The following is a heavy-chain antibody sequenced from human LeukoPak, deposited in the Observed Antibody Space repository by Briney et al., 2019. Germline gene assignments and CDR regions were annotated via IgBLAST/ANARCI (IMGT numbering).Heavy chain of an antibody. V-gene: IGHV3-72*01. CDR1: GFTFSDHY. D-gene: IGHD3-22*01. Sequence: GGSLRLSCAASGFTFSDHYMDWVRQAPGKGLEWVGRTRSKANGYTTEYAASVKDRFTMSRDDSKNSVYLQMNSLKTEDTAVYYCTRVGNSGGYYNHLDYWGQGTLVTVSS. CDR3: TRVGNSGGYYNHLDY. J-gene: IGHJ4*02. CDR2: TRSKANGYTT.